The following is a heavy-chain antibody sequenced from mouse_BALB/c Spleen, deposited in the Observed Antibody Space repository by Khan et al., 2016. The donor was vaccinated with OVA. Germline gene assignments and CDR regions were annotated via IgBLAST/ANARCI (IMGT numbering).Heavy chain of an antibody. D-gene: IGHD2-14*01. CDR2: IYPGNGYT. CDR3: ASAYYRNYFDY. J-gene: IGHJ2*01. V-gene: IGHV1S134*01. CDR1: GFTFTSYG. Sequence: EVQLQESGAELGRPGSSVKLSCKTSGFTFTSYGIKWVKQRPGQGLEWIGYIYPGNGYTVYNEKFQGKATLTSDTSSSTAYMQLRNLTSEASAIYYCASAYYRNYFDYGGQGTTLTVSS.